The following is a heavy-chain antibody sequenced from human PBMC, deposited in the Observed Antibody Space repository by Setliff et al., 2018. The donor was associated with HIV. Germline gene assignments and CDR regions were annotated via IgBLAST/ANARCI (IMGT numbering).Heavy chain of an antibody. CDR3: ARVPTSSWYVTTQRTKEYFHH. J-gene: IGHJ1*01. V-gene: IGHV4-38-2*01. CDR1: GYSISSGYY. CDR2: IYHSGST. D-gene: IGHD6-13*01. Sequence: SETLSLTCAVSGYSISSGYYWGWIRQPPGKGLEWIGSIYHSGSTYYNPSLKSRVTISVDTSKNQFSLRLSSVTAADTAIYYCARVPTSSWYVTTQRTKEYFHHWGQGTLVTVSS.